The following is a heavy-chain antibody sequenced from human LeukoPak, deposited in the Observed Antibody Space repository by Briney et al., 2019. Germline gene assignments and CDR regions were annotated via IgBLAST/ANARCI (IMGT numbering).Heavy chain of an antibody. Sequence: PGGSLRLSCAASGFTFSSYAMSWVRQAPGKGLEWVSAISGSGGSTYYADSVKGRFTISRDNSKNTLYLQMNSLRAEDTAVYYCAKDHRQELRFLEWLLPPLDYWGQGTLVTVSS. CDR2: ISGSGGST. J-gene: IGHJ4*02. D-gene: IGHD3-3*01. CDR1: GFTFSSYA. CDR3: AKDHRQELRFLEWLLPPLDY. V-gene: IGHV3-23*01.